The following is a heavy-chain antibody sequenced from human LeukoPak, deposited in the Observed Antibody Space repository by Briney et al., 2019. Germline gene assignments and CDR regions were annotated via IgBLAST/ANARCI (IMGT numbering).Heavy chain of an antibody. V-gene: IGHV1-69*04. Sequence: SVKVSCKASGGTFSSYAISWVRQAPGQGLEWMGRIIPILGIANYAQKFQGRVTMTRETSTSTVYMELSSLRSEDTAVYYCARDGQDIVVVPAAPYYYYGMDVWGQGTTVTVSS. CDR1: GGTFSSYA. CDR3: ARDGQDIVVVPAAPYYYYGMDV. CDR2: IIPILGIA. J-gene: IGHJ6*02. D-gene: IGHD2-2*01.